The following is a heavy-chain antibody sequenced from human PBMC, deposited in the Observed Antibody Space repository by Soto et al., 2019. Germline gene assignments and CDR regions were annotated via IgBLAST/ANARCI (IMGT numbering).Heavy chain of an antibody. CDR1: GFTFSSYA. CDR3: AKVSPPTPYQLLYGDFDY. J-gene: IGHJ4*02. V-gene: IGHV3-23*01. Sequence: PGGSLRLSCAASGFTFSSYAMRWVRQAPGKGLEWVSAISGSGGSTYYADTVKGRFTISRDNSKNTLYLQMNSLRAEDTAVYYCAKVSPPTPYQLLYGDFDYWGQGDLVTVSS. CDR2: ISGSGGST. D-gene: IGHD2-2*02.